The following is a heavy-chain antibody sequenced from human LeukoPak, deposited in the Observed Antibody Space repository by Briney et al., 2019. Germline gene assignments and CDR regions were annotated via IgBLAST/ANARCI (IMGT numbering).Heavy chain of an antibody. Sequence: GASVKVSCKASGYTFTGYYMHWVRQAPGQGLEWMGWINPNSGGTNYAQKFQGRVTMTRDTSISTAYMELSRLRSDDTAVYYCAREGFDFWSGYLGLPHHAFDIWGRGTMVTVSS. D-gene: IGHD3-3*01. CDR1: GYTFTGYY. CDR2: INPNSGGT. V-gene: IGHV1-2*02. J-gene: IGHJ3*02. CDR3: AREGFDFWSGYLGLPHHAFDI.